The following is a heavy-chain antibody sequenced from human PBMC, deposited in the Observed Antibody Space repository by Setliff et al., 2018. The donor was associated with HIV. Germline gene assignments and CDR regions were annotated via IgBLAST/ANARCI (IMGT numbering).Heavy chain of an antibody. V-gene: IGHV4-61*01. J-gene: IGHJ6*03. D-gene: IGHD6-6*01. Sequence: ASETLSLTCTVSGDSVSSASYYWSWIRQPPGKGLEWIGYIYYSGTTKYNPPLKSRVTISVDTSKNQFSLKLSSVTAADTAVYYCASEAWTSYRSSSGYYYYYMDVWGKGTTVTVSS. CDR2: IYYSGTT. CDR1: GDSVSSASYY. CDR3: ASEAWTSYRSSSGYYYYYMDV.